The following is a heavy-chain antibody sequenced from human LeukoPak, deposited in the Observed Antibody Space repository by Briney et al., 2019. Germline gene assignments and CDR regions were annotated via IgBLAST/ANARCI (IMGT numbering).Heavy chain of an antibody. CDR2: IYTSGST. CDR1: GGSISSYY. J-gene: IGHJ2*01. V-gene: IGHV4-4*07. D-gene: IGHD3-10*02. Sequence: SETLSLTCTVPGGSISSYYWSWIRQPAGKGLGWIGRIYTSGSTNYNPSLKSRVTMSVDTSKNQFSLKLSSVTAADTAVYYCARDYVPDWYFDLWGRGTLVTVSS. CDR3: ARDYVPDWYFDL.